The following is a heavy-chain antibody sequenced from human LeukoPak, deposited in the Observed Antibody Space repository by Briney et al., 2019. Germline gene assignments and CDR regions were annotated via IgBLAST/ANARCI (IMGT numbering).Heavy chain of an antibody. J-gene: IGHJ6*03. CDR2: IYYSGST. V-gene: IGHV4-59*11. CDR3: AGGAAYYYDSSGYPSPYYYYYMDV. CDR1: GGSISSHY. D-gene: IGHD3-22*01. Sequence: PSETLSLTCTVSGGSISSHYWSWIRQPPGKGLEWIGYIYYSGSTNYNPSLKSRVTISVDTSKNQFYLKLSSVTAADTAVYYCAGGAAYYYDSSGYPSPYYYYYMDVWGKGTTVTVSS.